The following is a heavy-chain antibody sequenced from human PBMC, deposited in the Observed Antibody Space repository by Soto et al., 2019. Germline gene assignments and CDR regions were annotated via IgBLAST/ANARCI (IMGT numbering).Heavy chain of an antibody. Sequence: GPEVKKPGASVKVSCKTSGYTFTSYGISWVRQAPGQGLEWMGWISTDKGKTNYAQKFQGRVTMTTDTSTSTAYMELRSLRSDDTAVYYCATRSPAFDYWGQGTLVTVSS. CDR3: ATRSPAFDY. CDR1: GYTFTSYG. V-gene: IGHV1-18*01. J-gene: IGHJ4*02. CDR2: ISTDKGKT.